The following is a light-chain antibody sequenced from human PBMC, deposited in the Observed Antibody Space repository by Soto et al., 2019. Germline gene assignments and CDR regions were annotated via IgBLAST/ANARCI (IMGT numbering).Light chain of an antibody. V-gene: IGKV3-15*01. Sequence: EIVMTQSPATVPVSPGERVTLSCRASQSVSIDLAWYQQKPGQAPRLLIYGASTRATDIPATFTGSGSGTEFPLTISSLQSEDIAVYYCQQYNKWPQTFGQGTKVEIK. CDR1: QSVSID. J-gene: IGKJ1*01. CDR3: QQYNKWPQT. CDR2: GAS.